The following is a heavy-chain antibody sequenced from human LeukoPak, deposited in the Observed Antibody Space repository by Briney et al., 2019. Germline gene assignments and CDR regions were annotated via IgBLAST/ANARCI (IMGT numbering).Heavy chain of an antibody. CDR1: GVSISSLNW. J-gene: IGHJ5*02. CDR3: ARVPDTAIVVGWFDP. CDR2: IWHSGET. D-gene: IGHD5-18*01. Sequence: SGTLSLTCTVSGVSISSLNWWNWVRQLPGTGLQRVGEIWHSGETNYNPSLKSRVTMSLDTPKNQFSLTLSSVTAADTAVYYCARVPDTAIVVGWFDPWGQGTLVTVSS. V-gene: IGHV4-4*02.